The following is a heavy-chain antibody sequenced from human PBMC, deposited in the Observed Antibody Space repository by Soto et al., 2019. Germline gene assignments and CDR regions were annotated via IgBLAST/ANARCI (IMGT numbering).Heavy chain of an antibody. CDR2: ISYSGNT. J-gene: IGHJ4*02. V-gene: IGHV4-59*08. CDR1: GDSRSTYY. Sequence: SETLSLTCTFSGDSRSTYYWSWIRQPPGKGLEWIGYISYSGNTNYNPSLKGRVTMSVDTSKNQFSLKLRSVTAADTAVYYCARREQWLAGYFDYWGQGTLVTVSS. D-gene: IGHD6-19*01. CDR3: ARREQWLAGYFDY.